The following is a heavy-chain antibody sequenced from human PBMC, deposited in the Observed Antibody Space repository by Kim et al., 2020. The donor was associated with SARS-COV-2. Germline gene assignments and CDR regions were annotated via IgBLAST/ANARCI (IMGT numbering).Heavy chain of an antibody. V-gene: IGHV3-53*01. D-gene: IGHD3-10*01. Sequence: YPAHTLKGRFAISRNNSKNTLYLQMTSLRAEDTAVYYCARDLWGGSGGDYWGQGTLVTVSS. CDR3: ARDLWGGSGGDY. J-gene: IGHJ4*02.